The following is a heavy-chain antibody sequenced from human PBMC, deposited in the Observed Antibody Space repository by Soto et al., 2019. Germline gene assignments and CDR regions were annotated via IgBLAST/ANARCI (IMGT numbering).Heavy chain of an antibody. J-gene: IGHJ3*01. D-gene: IGHD3-16*01. CDR2: INHNSGGP. Sequence: QVHLVQSGAEVVKPGDSGKVPCKASGYTFTGYYIHWVRQAPGQGLVWMGWINHNSGGPNIAQKFQGWLTMKRDASIRRAYRKLTMRRYNDTAVYYCARFYYDGSPSYGLEIWRKGTKVTVAA. V-gene: IGHV1-2*04. CDR1: GYTFTGYY. CDR3: ARFYYDGSPSYGLEI.